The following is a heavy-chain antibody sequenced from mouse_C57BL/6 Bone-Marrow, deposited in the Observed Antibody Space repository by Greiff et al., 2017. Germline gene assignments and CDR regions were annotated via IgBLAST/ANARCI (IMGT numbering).Heavy chain of an antibody. CDR3: ASDYYGSSYCAMDY. Sequence: EVKLVESGGDLVKPGGSLKLSCAASGFTFSSYGMSWVRQTPDKRLEWVATISSGGSYTYYPDSVKGRFTISRDNAKNTLYLQLSSLKSEDTAMYYFASDYYGSSYCAMDYWGQGTSVTVSS. J-gene: IGHJ4*01. CDR1: GFTFSSYG. CDR2: ISSGGSYT. V-gene: IGHV5-6*02. D-gene: IGHD1-1*01.